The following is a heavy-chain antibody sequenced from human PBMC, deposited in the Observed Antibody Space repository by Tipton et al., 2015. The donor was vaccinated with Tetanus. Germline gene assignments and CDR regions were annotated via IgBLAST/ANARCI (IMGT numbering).Heavy chain of an antibody. J-gene: IGHJ2*01. CDR3: ASPYGDYVWYFDL. V-gene: IGHV4-39*01. CDR2: IYYSGST. CDR1: GGSISSSSYY. Sequence: LRLSCTVSGGSISSSSYYWGWIRQPPGKGLEWIGSIYYSGSTYYNPSLKSRVTISVDTSKNQFSLKLSSVTAADTAAYYCASPYGDYVWYFDLWGRGTLVTVSS. D-gene: IGHD4-17*01.